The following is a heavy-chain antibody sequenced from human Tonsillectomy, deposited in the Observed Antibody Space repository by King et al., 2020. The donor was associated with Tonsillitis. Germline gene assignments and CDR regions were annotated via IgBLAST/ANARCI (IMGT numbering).Heavy chain of an antibody. CDR1: GFTFSSYG. D-gene: IGHD3-16*01. J-gene: IGHJ1*01. Sequence: VQLVESGGGVVQPGRSLRLSCAASGFTFSSYGMHWVRQAPGKGLEWVAFIWYDGTKKYYADSVQGRFTISSDNSKNTLFLQMNSLRAEDTAVYYCAKNGGDRAFQHWGQGTLVSVSS. CDR2: IWYDGTKK. V-gene: IGHV3-33*06. CDR3: AKNGGDRAFQH.